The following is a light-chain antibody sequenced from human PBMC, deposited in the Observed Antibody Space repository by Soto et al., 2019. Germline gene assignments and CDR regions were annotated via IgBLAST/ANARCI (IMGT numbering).Light chain of an antibody. J-gene: IGLJ1*01. CDR1: SGDVADYNY. CDR2: EVT. Sequence: QSALTQPPSASGSPGQSVTFSCTGASGDVADYNYVSWYQQHPGKAPKLMIYEVTKRPSGVPDRFSGSKSGNTASLTVSGLQAEAEADYYCFSYADTNNFVFGSGTKLTVL. V-gene: IGLV2-8*01. CDR3: FSYADTNNFV.